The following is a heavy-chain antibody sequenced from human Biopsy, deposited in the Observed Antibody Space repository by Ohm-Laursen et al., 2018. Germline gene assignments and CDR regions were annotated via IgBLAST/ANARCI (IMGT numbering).Heavy chain of an antibody. CDR2: FSHTGTT. J-gene: IGHJ3*01. V-gene: IGHV4-34*01. Sequence: SDTLSLTCAVDGGSFSGYDWTWIRQPPGKGLEWVGEFSHTGTTIYNPSLKSRLTISVDKSKNHFSLRLTSVTAAETATYFCARGPYGDNAGAFDVWGQGTVVTVSS. CDR1: GGSFSGYD. D-gene: IGHD4/OR15-4a*01. CDR3: ARGPYGDNAGAFDV.